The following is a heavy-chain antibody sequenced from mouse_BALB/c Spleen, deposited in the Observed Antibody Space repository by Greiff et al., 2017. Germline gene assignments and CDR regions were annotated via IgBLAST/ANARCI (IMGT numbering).Heavy chain of an antibody. CDR1: GYTFTSYN. J-gene: IGHJ4*01. D-gene: IGHD2-1*01. CDR3: ARKGYGNYAMDY. Sequence: QVQLQQPGAELVKPGASVKLSCKASGYTFTSYNMHWVKQTPGQGLEWIGAIYPGNGDTSYNQQFKGKATLTADKSSSTAYMQLSSLTSEDSAVYYCARKGYGNYAMDYWGQGTAVTVSS. CDR2: IYPGNGDT. V-gene: IGHV1-12*01.